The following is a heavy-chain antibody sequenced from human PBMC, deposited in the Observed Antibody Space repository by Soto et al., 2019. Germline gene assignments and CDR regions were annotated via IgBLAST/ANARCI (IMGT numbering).Heavy chain of an antibody. J-gene: IGHJ4*02. D-gene: IGHD1-1*01. CDR3: AKDLEVSGV. V-gene: IGHV3-23*01. Sequence: XGSLRLTCAASGFTFSNFSMSWVRQAPGNGLDWVSSISGRSSDTYYADSVKGRFTISRDNSKNAAYLQMNSLRAEDTAVYYCAKDLEVSGVWGQGTLVTVSS. CDR1: GFTFSNFS. CDR2: ISGRSSDT.